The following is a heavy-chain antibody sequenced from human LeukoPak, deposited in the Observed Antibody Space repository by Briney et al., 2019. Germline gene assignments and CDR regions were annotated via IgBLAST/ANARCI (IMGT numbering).Heavy chain of an antibody. D-gene: IGHD3-10*01. CDR2: ISAYNGNT. J-gene: IGHJ4*02. Sequence: GASVKVSCKASGYTFTSYGISWVRQAPGQGLEWMGWISAYNGNTNYAQKLQGRVTMTTDTSTSTAYMELRSLRSDDTAGYYCARGPSTGFRESVLWFGELFHKKGGVYFDYWGQGTLVTVSS. V-gene: IGHV1-18*01. CDR3: ARGPSTGFRESVLWFGELFHKKGGVYFDY. CDR1: GYTFTSYG.